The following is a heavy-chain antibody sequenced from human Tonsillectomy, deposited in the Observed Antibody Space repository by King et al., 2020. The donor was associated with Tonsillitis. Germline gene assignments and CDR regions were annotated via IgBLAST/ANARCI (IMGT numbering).Heavy chain of an antibody. D-gene: IGHD1-26*01. CDR1: GDSIGSGNYY. CDR3: ARIPPLKRERLYWFDL. Sequence: VQLQESGPGLVKPSQTLSLTCTVSGDSIGSGNYYWSWIRQHPEKGLEWIGYITDSGSTGYTPSLKSRVTMSVDTSKKQFSLKLASVTAADTAVYYCARIPPLKRERLYWFDLWGPGTLVTVSS. V-gene: IGHV4-31*03. J-gene: IGHJ5*02. CDR2: ITDSGST.